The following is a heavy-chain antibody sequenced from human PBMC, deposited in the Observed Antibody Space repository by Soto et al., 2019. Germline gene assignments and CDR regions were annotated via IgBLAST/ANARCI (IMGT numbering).Heavy chain of an antibody. CDR2: IYYSGST. D-gene: IGHD3-16*01. CDR3: ARGWGEREVYVMGV. V-gene: IGHV4-59*08. CDR1: GGSISSYY. J-gene: IGHJ6*02. Sequence: QVQLQESGPGLVQPSKTLSLTCTVSGGSISSYYWSWIRPPPGKELQYIGYIYYSGSTNYTPSLTGPAIISDDTSMNLCSLTLSSVPAADTAVYYWARGWGEREVYVMGVWGQGTPVTVSS.